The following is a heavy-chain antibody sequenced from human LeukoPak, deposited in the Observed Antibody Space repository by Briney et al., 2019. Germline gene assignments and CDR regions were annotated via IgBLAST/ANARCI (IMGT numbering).Heavy chain of an antibody. CDR3: ARDLMGIAYRGAFYY. V-gene: IGHV3-74*01. CDR1: GFSFSSTW. J-gene: IGHJ4*02. D-gene: IGHD6-13*01. CDR2: INSDGST. Sequence: GGSLRLSCAASGFSFSSTWMHWVRQVPGKGLVWVSRINSDGSTIYADSVKGRFTISRDNTKNTLYLQMNSLRAEDTAVYYCARDLMGIAYRGAFYYWGQGTLVTVSS.